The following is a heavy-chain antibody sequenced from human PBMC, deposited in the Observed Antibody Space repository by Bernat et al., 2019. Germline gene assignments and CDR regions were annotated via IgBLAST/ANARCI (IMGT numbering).Heavy chain of an antibody. V-gene: IGHV4-39*01. J-gene: IGHJ4*02. D-gene: IGHD6-6*01. Sequence: QLQLQESGPGLVKPSETLSLTCTVSGGSISSSSYYWGWIRQPPGKGLEWIGSIYYSGGTYYNPSLKSRVTISVDTSKNQFSLKLSSVTAADTAVYYCARVSSGSIAALPDYWGQGTLVTVSS. CDR2: IYYSGGT. CDR3: ARVSSGSIAALPDY. CDR1: GGSISSSSYY.